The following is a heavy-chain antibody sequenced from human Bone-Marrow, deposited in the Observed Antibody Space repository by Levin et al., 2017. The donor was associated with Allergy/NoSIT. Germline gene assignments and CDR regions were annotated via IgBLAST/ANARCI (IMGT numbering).Heavy chain of an antibody. CDR2: INNDGSGA. Sequence: GGSLRLSCAASGFIFSSYWMHWVRQIPGKGLVWVSRINNDGSGATYADSVKGRFTISRDNAKNTLYLQMDSLRAEDTAVYYCARDKPHNWFDPWGQGTLVTVSS. CDR1: GFIFSSYW. J-gene: IGHJ5*02. V-gene: IGHV3-74*01. CDR3: ARDKPHNWFDP.